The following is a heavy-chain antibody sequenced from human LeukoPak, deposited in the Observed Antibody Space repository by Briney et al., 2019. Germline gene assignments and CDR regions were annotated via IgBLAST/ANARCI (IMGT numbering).Heavy chain of an antibody. V-gene: IGHV1-69*13. CDR3: ARAYNWNEPFDY. J-gene: IGHJ4*02. CDR2: IIPIFGTA. Sequence: SVKVSCKASGGTFSSYAISWVRQAPGQGLEWMGGIIPIFGTANYAQKFQGRVTITADESTSTAYMELSSLRSEDTAVDYCARAYNWNEPFDYWGQGTLVTVSS. CDR1: GGTFSSYA. D-gene: IGHD1-20*01.